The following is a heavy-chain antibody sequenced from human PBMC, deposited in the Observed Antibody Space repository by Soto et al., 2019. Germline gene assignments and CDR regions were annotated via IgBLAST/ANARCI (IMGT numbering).Heavy chain of an antibody. D-gene: IGHD6-13*01. CDR1: ESTFSSYE. CDR2: ISSSGTTI. J-gene: IGHJ4*02. CDR3: VRFGGAAAGPGDY. Sequence: PGGSLRLSCVASESTFSSYEMNWVRQAPGKGLEWVSYISSSGTTIYYTDSVKGRFTISRDNAKKSLYLQMNSLRAEDTAVYYCVRFGGAAAGPGDYWGQGTLVTVSS. V-gene: IGHV3-48*03.